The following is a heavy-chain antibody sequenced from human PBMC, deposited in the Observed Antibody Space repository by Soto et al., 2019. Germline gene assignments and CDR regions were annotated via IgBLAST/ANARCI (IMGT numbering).Heavy chain of an antibody. CDR2: VHTSGST. Sequence: SETLSLTCTVSGDSISSYFWSWIRQPPGKGLEWIGRVHTSGSTTYNPSLKSRVTMSVDTSKSQFSLKLTCVTAADTAVYYCAREKAAACTGWLDPWGQGTLVTVSS. CDR1: GDSISSYF. D-gene: IGHD6-25*01. V-gene: IGHV4-4*07. CDR3: AREKAAACTGWLDP. J-gene: IGHJ5*02.